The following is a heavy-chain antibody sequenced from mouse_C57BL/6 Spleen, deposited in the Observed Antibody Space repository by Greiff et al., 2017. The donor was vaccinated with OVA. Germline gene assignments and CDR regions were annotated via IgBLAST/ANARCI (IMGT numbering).Heavy chain of an antibody. CDR3: TRAGPFAY. V-gene: IGHV1-15*01. CDR2: IDPETGGT. J-gene: IGHJ3*01. CDR1: GYTFTDYE. Sequence: QVQLQQSGAELVRPGASVTLSCKASGYTFTDYEMHWVKQTPVHGLEWIGSIDPETGGTAYNQKFKGKAILTADKSSSTAYMELRSLTAEDSAVYYCTRAGPFAYWGQGTLVTVSA.